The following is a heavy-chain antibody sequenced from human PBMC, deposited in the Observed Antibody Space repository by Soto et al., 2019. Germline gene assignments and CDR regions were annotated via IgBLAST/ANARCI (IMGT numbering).Heavy chain of an antibody. Sequence: PSETLSLTCTVSGGSISSGGYYWSWIRQHPGKGLEWIGYIYYSGSTYYNPSLKSRVTISVDTSKNQFSLKLSSVTAADTAVHYCARDGGITIFGVVTPGDYYMDVWGKGTTVTVSS. CDR3: ARDGGITIFGVVTPGDYYMDV. CDR2: IYYSGST. V-gene: IGHV4-31*03. J-gene: IGHJ6*03. CDR1: GGSISSGGYY. D-gene: IGHD3-3*01.